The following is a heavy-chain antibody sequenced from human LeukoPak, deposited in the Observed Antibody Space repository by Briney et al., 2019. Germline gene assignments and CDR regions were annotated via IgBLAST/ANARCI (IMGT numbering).Heavy chain of an antibody. CDR2: ISGSGGST. V-gene: IGHV3-23*01. J-gene: IGHJ4*02. Sequence: GGSLRLSCAASGFTFSSYGMHWVRQAPGKGLEWVSAISGSGGSTYYADSVKGRFTISRDNSKNTLYLQMNSLRAEDTAVYYCAKDKVDGGYDILTGSYWGQGTLVTVSS. CDR3: AKDKVDGGYDILTGSY. CDR1: GFTFSSYG. D-gene: IGHD3-9*01.